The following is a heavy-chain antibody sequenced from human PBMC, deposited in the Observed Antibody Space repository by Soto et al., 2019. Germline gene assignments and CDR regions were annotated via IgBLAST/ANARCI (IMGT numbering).Heavy chain of an antibody. V-gene: IGHV3-23*01. D-gene: IGHD2-15*01. Sequence: EVQVLESGGGLVQPGGSLRLSCEGSEFTVSGHAMTWIRQAPGKGPEWVSTITADGGTYYADSVKGRFAMSRDTSENTLYLQMNSLGADDTAAYYCAPHVSCSGGSCQYDAFAIRGQGTMVTVYS. CDR3: APHVSCSGGSCQYDAFAI. J-gene: IGHJ3*02. CDR2: ITADGGT. CDR1: EFTVSGHA.